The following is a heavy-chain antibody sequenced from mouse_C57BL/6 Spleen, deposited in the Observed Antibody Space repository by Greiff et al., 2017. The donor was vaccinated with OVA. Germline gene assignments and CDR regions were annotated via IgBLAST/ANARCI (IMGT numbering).Heavy chain of an antibody. CDR2: IYPGDGDT. CDR1: GYAFSSYW. J-gene: IGHJ2*01. CDR3: ARGVCGNSIDY. Sequence: QVHVKQSGAELVKPGASVKISCKASGYAFSSYWMNWVKQRPGKGLEWIGQIYPGDGDTNYNGKFKGKATLTADKSSSTAYMQLSSLTSEDSAVYFCARGVCGNSIDYWGQGTTLTVSS. V-gene: IGHV1-80*01. D-gene: IGHD2-1*01.